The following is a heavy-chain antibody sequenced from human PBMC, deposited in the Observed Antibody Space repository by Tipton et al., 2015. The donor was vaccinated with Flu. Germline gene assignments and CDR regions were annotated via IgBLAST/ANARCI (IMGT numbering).Heavy chain of an antibody. CDR3: ARPPIAEEYFDY. J-gene: IGHJ4*02. D-gene: IGHD6-13*01. CDR1: GGSISSSSYY. CDR2: IYYSGST. Sequence: TLSLTCTVSGGSISSSSYYWGWIRQPPGKGLEWIGSIYYSGSTYYNPSLKSRVTISVDTSKNQFSLKLSSVTAADTAVYYCARPPIAEEYFDYWGQGTLVTVSS. V-gene: IGHV4-39*01.